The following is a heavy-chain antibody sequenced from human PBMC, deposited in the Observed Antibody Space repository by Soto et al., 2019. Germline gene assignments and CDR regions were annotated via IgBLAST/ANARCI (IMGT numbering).Heavy chain of an antibody. J-gene: IGHJ6*03. CDR2: INHSGST. D-gene: IGHD6-6*01. CDR1: GGSFSGYY. Sequence: SETLSLTCAVYGGSFSGYYWSWIRQPPGKGLEWIGEINHSGSTNYNPSLKSRVTISVDTSKNQFSLKLGSVTAADTAVYYCARGRAGSIAARRKLGHYYYMDVWGKGTTVTVSS. V-gene: IGHV4-34*01. CDR3: ARGRAGSIAARRKLGHYYYMDV.